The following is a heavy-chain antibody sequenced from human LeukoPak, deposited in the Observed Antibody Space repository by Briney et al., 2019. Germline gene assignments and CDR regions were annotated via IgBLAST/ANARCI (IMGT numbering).Heavy chain of an antibody. D-gene: IGHD6-13*01. CDR1: GGSISSSSYY. Sequence: SETLSLTCTVSGGSISSSSYYWGWIRQPPGKGLEWIGSIYYSGSTYYNPSLKSRVTISVDTSKNQFSLKLSSVTAADTAVYYCARLLDGYSSSWIVYWGQGTLVTVSS. J-gene: IGHJ4*02. V-gene: IGHV4-39*01. CDR3: ARLLDGYSSSWIVY. CDR2: IYYSGST.